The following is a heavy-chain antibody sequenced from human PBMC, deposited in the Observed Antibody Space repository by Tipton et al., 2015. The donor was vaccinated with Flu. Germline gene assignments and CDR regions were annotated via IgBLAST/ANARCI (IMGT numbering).Heavy chain of an antibody. D-gene: IGHD2-21*01. CDR1: GGSISSYY. J-gene: IGHJ4*02. V-gene: IGHV4-4*07. CDR2: IYHSGST. Sequence: TLSLTCTVSGGSISSYYWSWIRQPAGKGLEWIGRIYHSGSTYYNPSLKSRVTISVDTSKNQFSLKLSSVTAADTAVYYCARVTSEPILWWYFDYWGQGTLVTVSS. CDR3: ARVTSEPILWWYFDY.